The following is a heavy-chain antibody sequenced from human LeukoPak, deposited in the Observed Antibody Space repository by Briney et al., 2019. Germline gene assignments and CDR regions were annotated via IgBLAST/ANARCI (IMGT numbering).Heavy chain of an antibody. CDR1: GGSISSYY. CDR2: ISGSGGST. Sequence: PSETLSLTCTVSGGSISSYYWSWIRQPPGKGLEWVSAISGSGGSTYYADSVKGRFTISRDNSKNTLYLEMKSLRAEDMAIYYCAKSTYVDYPCCLDYWGQGTLVTVSS. V-gene: IGHV3-23*01. J-gene: IGHJ4*02. D-gene: IGHD3-9*01. CDR3: AKSTYVDYPCCLDY.